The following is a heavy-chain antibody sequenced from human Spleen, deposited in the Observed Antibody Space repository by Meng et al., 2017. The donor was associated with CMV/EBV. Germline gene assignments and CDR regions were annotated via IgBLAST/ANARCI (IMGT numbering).Heavy chain of an antibody. J-gene: IGHJ4*02. CDR1: GFAFSSYG. V-gene: IGHV3-30*02. D-gene: IGHD1-26*01. CDR2: IRFDGSEK. CDR3: AKEGKSVYSGSSYAS. Sequence: GESLKISFSASGFAFSSYGMHWVRQAPGKGLEWVVFIRFDGSEKYYADSVKGRFTISRDNSKNTVYLQMESLRAEDAAVYYCAKEGKSVYSGSSYASWGQGTLVTVSS.